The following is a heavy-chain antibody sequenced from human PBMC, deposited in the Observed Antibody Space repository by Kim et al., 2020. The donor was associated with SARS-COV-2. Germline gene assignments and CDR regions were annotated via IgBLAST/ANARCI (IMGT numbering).Heavy chain of an antibody. V-gene: IGHV3-21*01. CDR3: AGGYSYGPVEDDAFDI. Sequence: GGSLRLSCAASGFTFSSYSMNWVRQAPGMGLEWVSSISSSSSYIYYADSVKGRFTISRDNAKNSLYLQMNSLRAEDTAVYYCAGGYSYGPVEDDAFDIWGQGTMVTVSS. CDR2: ISSSSSYI. CDR1: GFTFSSYS. J-gene: IGHJ3*02. D-gene: IGHD5-18*01.